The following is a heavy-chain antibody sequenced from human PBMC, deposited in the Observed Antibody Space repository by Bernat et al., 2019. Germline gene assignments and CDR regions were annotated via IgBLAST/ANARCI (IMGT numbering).Heavy chain of an antibody. J-gene: IGHJ6*03. CDR3: EKGAGGNSNFHYYMDV. D-gene: IGHD4-11*01. CDR1: GFTFRSYA. V-gene: IGHV3-23*01. CDR2: IGNSGAST. Sequence: EVQLLESGGGLVQPGGSLRLSCAASGFTFRSYAMTWVRQAPGKGLDWVSAIGNSGASTYYADSVKGRFTISRDNSKNTLYLEMNSLRAEDTAVYYCEKGAGGNSNFHYYMDVWGKGTTVTVSS.